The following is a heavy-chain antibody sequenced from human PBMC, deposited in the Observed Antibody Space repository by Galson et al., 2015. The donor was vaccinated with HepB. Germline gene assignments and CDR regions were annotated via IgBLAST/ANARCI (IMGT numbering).Heavy chain of an antibody. CDR3: ARGPPGDLITMVRGVIITSGWFDP. J-gene: IGHJ5*02. V-gene: IGHV1-46*03. D-gene: IGHD3-10*01. CDR2: INPSGGST. Sequence: SVKVSCKASGGTFSSYAISWVRQAPGQGLEWMGIINPSGGSTSYAQKFQGRVTMTRDTSTSTVYMELSSLRSEDTAVYYCARGPPGDLITMVRGVIITSGWFDPWGQGTLVTVSS. CDR1: GGTFSSYA.